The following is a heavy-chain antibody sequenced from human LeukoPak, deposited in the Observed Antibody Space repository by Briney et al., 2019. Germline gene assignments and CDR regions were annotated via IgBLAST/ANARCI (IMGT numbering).Heavy chain of an antibody. J-gene: IGHJ4*02. V-gene: IGHV3-53*01. D-gene: IGHD1-26*01. CDR1: GFTVSSNY. CDR3: ARGDRGYFDY. Sequence: GGSLRLSCAASGFTVSSNYMSWDRQAPGKGLEWVSVLYDNGSTYYADSVKGRFTISRDNSKNTLYLQMNRLRAEDTAVYYCARGDRGYFDYWGQGTLVTVSS. CDR2: LYDNGST.